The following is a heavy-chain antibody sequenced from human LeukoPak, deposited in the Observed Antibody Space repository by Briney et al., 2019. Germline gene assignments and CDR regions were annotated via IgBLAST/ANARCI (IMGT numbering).Heavy chain of an antibody. Sequence: PSQTLSLTCTVSGGSISGGAYYWSWIRQPPGKGLEWIGYIYFSGSTYYNPSLKSRVTISVDTSKNQFSLKLSSVTAADTAVYYCARASSYGSGRNAFDIWGQGTMVTVSS. D-gene: IGHD3-10*01. CDR3: ARASSYGSGRNAFDI. CDR1: GGSISGGAYY. CDR2: IYFSGST. J-gene: IGHJ3*02. V-gene: IGHV4-31*03.